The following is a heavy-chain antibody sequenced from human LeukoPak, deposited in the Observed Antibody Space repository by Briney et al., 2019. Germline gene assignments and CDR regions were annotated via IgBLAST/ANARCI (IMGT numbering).Heavy chain of an antibody. Sequence: SETLSLTCAVYGGSFSGYYWSWIRQPPGKGLEWIGEINHSRSTNYNPSLKSRVTISVDTSKNQFSLKLSSVTAADTAVYYCARGHYYDSSGYYGYWGQGTLVTVSS. J-gene: IGHJ4*02. CDR1: GGSFSGYY. D-gene: IGHD3-22*01. CDR2: INHSRST. CDR3: ARGHYYDSSGYYGY. V-gene: IGHV4-34*01.